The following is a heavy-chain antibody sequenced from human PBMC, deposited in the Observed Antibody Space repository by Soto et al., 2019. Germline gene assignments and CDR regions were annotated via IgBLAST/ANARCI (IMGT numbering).Heavy chain of an antibody. CDR2: IFESGAT. V-gene: IGHV4-4*02. CDR1: GGSISSSSW. J-gene: IGHJ4*02. Sequence: SETLSRTFAVSGGSISSSSWWTWFLQSPGKGLEWIGEIFESGATNYNPSLKSRLTMSVDKSKNQFSLNLSSLTAADTAVYFCTTSHAGELNNWGQGTLVTVSS. D-gene: IGHD1-7*01. CDR3: TTSHAGELNN.